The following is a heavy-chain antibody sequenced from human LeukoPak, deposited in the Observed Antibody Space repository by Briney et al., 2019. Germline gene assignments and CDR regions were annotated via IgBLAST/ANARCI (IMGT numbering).Heavy chain of an antibody. CDR1: GYTFTGHY. CDR3: ARDRYYYGSGTIGDY. CDR2: INPNSGGT. D-gene: IGHD3-10*01. V-gene: IGHV1-2*02. Sequence: ASVKVSCKASGYTFTGHYMHWVRQAPGQGLEWMGWINPNSGGTNSAQKFQGRVTMTRDTSISTVYMDLRSLRSDDTAVYYCARDRYYYGSGTIGDYWGQGTLVTVSS. J-gene: IGHJ4*02.